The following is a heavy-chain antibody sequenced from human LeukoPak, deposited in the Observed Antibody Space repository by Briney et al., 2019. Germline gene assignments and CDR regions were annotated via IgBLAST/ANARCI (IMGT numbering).Heavy chain of an antibody. J-gene: IGHJ3*02. CDR2: MNPNSGNT. CDR1: GYIFTSYD. CDR3: ARGMGSGSSDAFDI. V-gene: IGHV1-8*01. Sequence: ASVKVSCKASGYIFTSYDINWVRQATGQGLEWMGWMNPNSGNTGYAQKFQGRVTMTRNTSISTAYMELRSLRSEDTAVYYCARGMGSGSSDAFDIWGQGTMVTVSS. D-gene: IGHD3-10*01.